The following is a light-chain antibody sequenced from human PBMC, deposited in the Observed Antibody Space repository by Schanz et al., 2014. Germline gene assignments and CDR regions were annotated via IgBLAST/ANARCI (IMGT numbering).Light chain of an antibody. CDR2: QDN. Sequence: SYELTQPPSVSVSPGQTASITCSGDKLGNTYACWYQQKPGQSPVLVIYQDNKRPSGIPERFSGSNSGNTATLTISGTQAMDEADYYCQAWDSSTDVVFGGGTKLTVL. CDR3: QAWDSSTDVV. CDR1: KLGNTY. V-gene: IGLV3-1*01. J-gene: IGLJ2*01.